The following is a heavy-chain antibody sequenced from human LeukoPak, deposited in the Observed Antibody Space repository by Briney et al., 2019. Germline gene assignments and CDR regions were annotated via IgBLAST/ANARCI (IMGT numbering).Heavy chain of an antibody. Sequence: GSLRLSCAASGFTFSSYGMHWVRQAPGKGLEWVAVIWYDGSNKYYADSVKGRFTISRDNSKNTLYLQMNSLRAEDTAVYYCARGTNTVTTFTYYYYYGMDVWGQGTTVTVSS. V-gene: IGHV3-33*08. CDR2: IWYDGSNK. D-gene: IGHD4-17*01. CDR1: GFTFSSYG. J-gene: IGHJ6*02. CDR3: ARGTNTVTTFTYYYYYGMDV.